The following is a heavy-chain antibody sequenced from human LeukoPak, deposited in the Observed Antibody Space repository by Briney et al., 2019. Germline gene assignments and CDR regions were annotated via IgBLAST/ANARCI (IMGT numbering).Heavy chain of an antibody. V-gene: IGHV7-4-1*02. J-gene: IGHJ4*02. Sequence: ASVMVSCKASGYTITSYAMSWVRQAPGQGLEWMGWINTNTGNPTYAQGFTGRFVFSLDTSVSTAYLQISSLKAEDTAVYYCVCFDCGDYWGQGTLVTVSS. D-gene: IGHD3-9*01. CDR3: VCFDCGDY. CDR1: GYTITSYA. CDR2: INTNTGNP.